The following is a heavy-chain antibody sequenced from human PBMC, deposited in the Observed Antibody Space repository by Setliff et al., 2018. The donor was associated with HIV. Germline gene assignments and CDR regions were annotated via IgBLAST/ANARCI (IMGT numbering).Heavy chain of an antibody. CDR2: FYTSGST. J-gene: IGHJ6*02. CDR3: AREIWGQVSHVPYGMDV. Sequence: SETLSLTCTVSGGSISSYYWSWIRQPAGKGLEWIGRFYTSGSTNYNPSLKSRVTMSVDTSKNQFSLKVRYVTAADTAIYYCAREIWGQVSHVPYGMDVWGQGTTVTVSS. D-gene: IGHD7-27*01. V-gene: IGHV4-4*07. CDR1: GGSISSYY.